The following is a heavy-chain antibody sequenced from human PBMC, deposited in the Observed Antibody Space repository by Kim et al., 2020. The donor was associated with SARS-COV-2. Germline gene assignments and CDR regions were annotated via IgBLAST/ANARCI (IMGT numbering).Heavy chain of an antibody. CDR3: ARAGLLPLPLLYSGYDRAGGYFDY. D-gene: IGHD5-12*01. V-gene: IGHV3-30*04. CDR2: ISYDGSNK. J-gene: IGHJ4*02. Sequence: GGSLRLSCAASGFTFSSYAMHWVRQAPGKGLEWVAVISYDGSNKYYADSVKGRFTISRDNSKNTLYLQMNSLRAEDTAVYYCARAGLLPLPLLYSGYDRAGGYFDYWGQGTLVTVSS. CDR1: GFTFSSYA.